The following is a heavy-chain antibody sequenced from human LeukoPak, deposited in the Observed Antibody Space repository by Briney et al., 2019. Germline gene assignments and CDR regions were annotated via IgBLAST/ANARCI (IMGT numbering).Heavy chain of an antibody. V-gene: IGHV3-23*01. Sequence: HPGGSLRLSCAASGFTFSSYAMSWVRQAPGKGLEWVSVISGSGDSTYYADSVKGRFTISRDKSKNTLYLQMNSLRAEDTAVYYCAKGSRTSCYTSVDYWGQGTLVTVSS. J-gene: IGHJ4*02. CDR1: GFTFSSYA. CDR3: AKGSRTSCYTSVDY. CDR2: ISGSGDST. D-gene: IGHD2-2*02.